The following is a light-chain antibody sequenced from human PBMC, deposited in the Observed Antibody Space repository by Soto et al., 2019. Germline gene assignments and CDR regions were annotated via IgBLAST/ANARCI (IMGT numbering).Light chain of an antibody. CDR1: QGISND. Sequence: DIQMTPSPSSLSASVGDRVTITCRARQGISNDLGWYQQTPGKAPERLISAASSLQGGATSRFSVGGSGTEFTLTIRGLQPEDFATDYCLQRYSYPLTFGGGTKVEI. CDR2: AAS. J-gene: IGKJ4*01. V-gene: IGKV1-17*01. CDR3: LQRYSYPLT.